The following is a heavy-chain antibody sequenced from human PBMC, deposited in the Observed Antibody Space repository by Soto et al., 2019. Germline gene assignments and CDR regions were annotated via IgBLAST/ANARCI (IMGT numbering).Heavy chain of an antibody. V-gene: IGHV4-34*01. J-gene: IGHJ3*02. CDR2: INHSGST. CDR3: ARRRGLDVVVPAANDAFDI. CDR1: WGSFSGYY. Sequence: PSETLSLTCAVYWGSFSGYYWSWIRQPPGKGLEWIGEINHSGSTNYNPSLKSRVTISVDTSKNQFSLKLSSVTAADTAVYYCARRRGLDVVVPAANDAFDIWGQGTMVTVSS. D-gene: IGHD2-2*01.